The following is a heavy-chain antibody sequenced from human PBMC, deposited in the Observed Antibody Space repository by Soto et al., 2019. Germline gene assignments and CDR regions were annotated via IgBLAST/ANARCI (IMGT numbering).Heavy chain of an antibody. CDR2: IYYSGRT. CDR3: ARERITMVRGVNVNWFDP. Sequence: SETVSLTCTVSGGSINNYYWSWIRQPPGKGLEWIGYIYYSGRTSYNPSLKSRVTISVDTSKNQFSLKLSSVTAADTAVYYCARERITMVRGVNVNWFDPWGQGTLVTVSS. CDR1: GGSINNYY. J-gene: IGHJ5*02. D-gene: IGHD3-10*01. V-gene: IGHV4-59*12.